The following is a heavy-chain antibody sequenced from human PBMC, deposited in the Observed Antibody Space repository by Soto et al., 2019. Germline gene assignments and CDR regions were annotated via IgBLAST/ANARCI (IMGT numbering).Heavy chain of an antibody. D-gene: IGHD4-17*01. V-gene: IGHV4-61*01. J-gene: IGHJ4*02. CDR1: GGSVSSDTYY. CDR2: IYYSGST. Sequence: QVQLQESGPGLVKPSETLSLTCTVSGGSVSSDTYYWSWIRQPPGKGLEWIGYIYYSGSTNYNPSLRSRVTISFATSKNQVSLMLSSVTAADTAVYFCARATRTTVTDFWGQGTLVTVSS. CDR3: ARATRTTVTDF.